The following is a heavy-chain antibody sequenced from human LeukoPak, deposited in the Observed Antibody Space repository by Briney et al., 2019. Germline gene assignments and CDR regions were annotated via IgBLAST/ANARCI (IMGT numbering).Heavy chain of an antibody. CDR3: ARVRWGTFDY. J-gene: IGHJ4*02. CDR2: IYYSGST. CDR1: GGSISSYY. V-gene: IGHV4-59*08. Sequence: SETLSLTRTVSGGSISSYYWSWIRQPPGKGLEWIGYIYYSGSTNYNPSLKSRVTISVDTSKNQFSLKLSSVTAADTAVYYCARVRWGTFDYWGQGTLVTVSS. D-gene: IGHD3-16*01.